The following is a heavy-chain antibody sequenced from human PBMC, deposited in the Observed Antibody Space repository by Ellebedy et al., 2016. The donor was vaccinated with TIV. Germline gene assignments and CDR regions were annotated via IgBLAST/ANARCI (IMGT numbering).Heavy chain of an antibody. Sequence: SETLSLTXTVSGSSISSYYWSWIRQPPGKGLEWIGYIYNSGTTNYNPSLKSRVTISVDTSKNQFSLKLNSVTAADTAVYYCARIGSYSIRDWGQGTLVTVSS. CDR2: IYNSGTT. V-gene: IGHV4-59*01. J-gene: IGHJ4*02. D-gene: IGHD2-15*01. CDR3: ARIGSYSIRD. CDR1: GSSISSYY.